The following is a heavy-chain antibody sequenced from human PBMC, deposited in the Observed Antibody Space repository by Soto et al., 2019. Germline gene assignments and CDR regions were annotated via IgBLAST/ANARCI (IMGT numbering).Heavy chain of an antibody. CDR1: GFTFSSYA. CDR2: ISGSGGST. D-gene: IGHD1-26*01. Sequence: GGSLRLSCAASGFTFSSYAMSWVRQAPGKGLEWVSAISGSGGSTYYADSVKGRFTISRENSKNTLYLQMNSLRAEDTAVYYCATDRWELLKGFDAFDIWGQGTMVTVSS. CDR3: ATDRWELLKGFDAFDI. V-gene: IGHV3-23*01. J-gene: IGHJ3*02.